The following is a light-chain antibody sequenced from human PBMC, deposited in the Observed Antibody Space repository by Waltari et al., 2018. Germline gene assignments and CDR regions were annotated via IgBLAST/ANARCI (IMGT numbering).Light chain of an antibody. J-gene: IGLJ2*01. V-gene: IGLV1-44*01. CDR1: SSNIGSNT. CDR3: APWNDRLNDVL. Sequence: QSVLTQPLSASGTPGQRVSIPCSGSSSNIGSNTTNRSPQFPGTAPKFPIYTNNRRPPGVPYRFSGSESGTSASLAISGLQSEDEADYYCAPWNDRLNDVLFGGGTKLTVL. CDR2: TNN.